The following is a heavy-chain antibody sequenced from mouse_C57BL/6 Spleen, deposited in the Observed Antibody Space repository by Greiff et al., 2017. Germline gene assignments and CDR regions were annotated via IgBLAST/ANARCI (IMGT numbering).Heavy chain of an antibody. Sequence: VKLQESGPELVKPGASVKISCKASGYAFSSSWMNWVKQRPGKGLEWIGRIYPGDGDTNYNGKFKGKATLTADKSSSTAYMQLSSLTSEDSAVYFCAREGSYYYGSSAYYAMDYWGQGTSVTVSS. V-gene: IGHV1-82*01. D-gene: IGHD1-1*01. J-gene: IGHJ4*01. CDR1: GYAFSSSW. CDR3: AREGSYYYGSSAYYAMDY. CDR2: IYPGDGDT.